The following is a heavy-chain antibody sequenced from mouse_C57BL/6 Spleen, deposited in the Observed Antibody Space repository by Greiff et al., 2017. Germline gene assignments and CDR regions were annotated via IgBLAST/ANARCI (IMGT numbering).Heavy chain of an antibody. CDR2: INPSTGGT. J-gene: IGHJ2*01. V-gene: IGHV1-42*01. D-gene: IGHD1-1*01. CDR1: GYSFTGYY. CDR3: ARGITPHYFDY. Sequence: VQLQQSGPELVKPGASVKISCKASGYSFTGYYMNWVKQSPEKSLEWIGEINPSTGGTTSNQKFKAKATLTVDKSSSTAYMQLKSLTSEDSAVYYCARGITPHYFDYWGQGTTLTVSS.